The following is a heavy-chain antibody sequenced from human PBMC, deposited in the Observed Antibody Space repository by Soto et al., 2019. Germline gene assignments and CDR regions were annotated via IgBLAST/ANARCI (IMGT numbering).Heavy chain of an antibody. CDR2: IIPIFGTA. V-gene: IGHV1-69*01. CDR1: GGTFSSYA. D-gene: IGHD3-22*01. Sequence: QVQLVQSGAEVKKPGSSVKVSCQASGGTFSSYAISWVRQAPGQGLEWMGGIIPIFGTANYAQTFQGRVTITADESTRTAYMELSSLRSEDTAVYYCARVLGDYDSSGYYYGDGFDPWGQGTLVTVSS. J-gene: IGHJ5*02. CDR3: ARVLGDYDSSGYYYGDGFDP.